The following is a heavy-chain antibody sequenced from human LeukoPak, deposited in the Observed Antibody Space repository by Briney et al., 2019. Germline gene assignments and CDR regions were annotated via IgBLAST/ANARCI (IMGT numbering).Heavy chain of an antibody. V-gene: IGHV1-69*04. Sequence: SVKVSCKASGGTFSSYAISWVRQAPGQGLEWMGRIIPILGIANYAQKLQGRVTITADKSTSTAYMELSSLRSEDTAVYYCARETYPDTGYFDYWGQGTLVTVSS. J-gene: IGHJ4*02. CDR2: IIPILGIA. CDR1: GGTFSSYA. CDR3: ARETYPDTGYFDY.